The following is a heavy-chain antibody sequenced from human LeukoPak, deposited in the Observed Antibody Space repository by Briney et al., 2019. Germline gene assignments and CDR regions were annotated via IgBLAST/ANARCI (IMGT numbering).Heavy chain of an antibody. D-gene: IGHD1-26*01. CDR2: ISGSNGYF. CDR3: AREIIAATLDG. V-gene: IGHV3-21*01. J-gene: IGHJ4*02. CDR1: GFTFRSYS. Sequence: PGGSLRLSCAASGFTFRSYSLNWIRQAPGKGLEWVASISGSNGYFYYADSVKGRFTISRDNARNSLFLQMNSLTAEDTAVYYCAREIIAATLDGWGQGTLVTVSS.